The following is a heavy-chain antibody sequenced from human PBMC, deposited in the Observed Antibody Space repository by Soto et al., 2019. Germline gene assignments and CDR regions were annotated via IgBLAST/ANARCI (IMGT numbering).Heavy chain of an antibody. D-gene: IGHD1-26*01. CDR1: GGTYSSYA. CDR3: ARGPLVGAALDY. CDR2: IIPIFGTA. V-gene: IGHV1-69*13. J-gene: IGHJ4*02. Sequence: SVKVSCKASGGTYSSYAISWVRQAPGQGLEWMGGIIPIFGTANYAQKFQGRVTITADESTSTAYMELSSLRSEDTAVYYCARGPLVGAALDYWGQGTLVTVSS.